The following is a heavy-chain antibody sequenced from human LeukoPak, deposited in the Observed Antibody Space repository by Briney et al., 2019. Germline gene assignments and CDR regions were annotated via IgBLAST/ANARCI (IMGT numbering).Heavy chain of an antibody. D-gene: IGHD3-10*01. CDR2: INHSGST. J-gene: IGHJ4*02. V-gene: IGHV4-34*01. CDR3: AREFRPGYGSGSYYNCFDY. CDR1: GGSFSGYY. Sequence: SETLCLTCAVYGGSFSGYYWSWIRQPPGKGLEWIGEINHSGSTNYNPSLKSRVTISVDTSKNQFSLKLSSVTAADTAVYYCAREFRPGYGSGSYYNCFDYWGQGTQHTLSS.